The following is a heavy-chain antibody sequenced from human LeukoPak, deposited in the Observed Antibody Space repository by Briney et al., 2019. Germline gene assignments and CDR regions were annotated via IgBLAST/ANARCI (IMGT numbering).Heavy chain of an antibody. CDR3: ARAPGIAVAGDNWYFDL. CDR2: IYYSGST. V-gene: IGHV4-59*08. D-gene: IGHD6-19*01. J-gene: IGHJ2*01. Sequence: SETLSLTCTVSGGSISSYYWSWIRQPPGKGLEWIGYIYYSGSTNYNPSLKSRVTISVDTSKNQFSLKLSSVTAADTAVYYCARAPGIAVAGDNWYFDLWGRGTLVTVSS. CDR1: GGSISSYY.